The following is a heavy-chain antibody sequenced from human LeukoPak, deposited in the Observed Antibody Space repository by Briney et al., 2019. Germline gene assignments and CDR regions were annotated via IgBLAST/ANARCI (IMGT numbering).Heavy chain of an antibody. CDR2: MNPNSGNT. V-gene: IGHV1-8*01. Sequence: ASVKVSCKASGYTFTSYDINWVRQATGQGLEWMGWMNPNSGNTGYAQKFQGRVTMTRNTSISTAYMEPSSLRSEDTAVYYCARTPSDYDFWSGYYYYYYGMDVWGQGTTVTVSS. J-gene: IGHJ6*02. CDR3: ARTPSDYDFWSGYYYYYYGMDV. D-gene: IGHD3-3*01. CDR1: GYTFTSYD.